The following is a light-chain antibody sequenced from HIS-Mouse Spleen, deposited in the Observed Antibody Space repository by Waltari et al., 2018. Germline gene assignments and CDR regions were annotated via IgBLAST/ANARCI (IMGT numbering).Light chain of an antibody. V-gene: IGKV2-30*01. Sequence: DVGMTQSPLSLPVPLGKPASISCRSRQSLVYSDGNTYLNWFQQRPGQSPRRLIYKVSDGDSGVPDRFSGSGSGTGFTLKISRVEAVDVGVDYCMQGTHCPPALTFGGGTKVEIK. J-gene: IGKJ4*01. CDR1: QSLVYSDGNTY. CDR3: MQGTHCPPALT. CDR2: KVS.